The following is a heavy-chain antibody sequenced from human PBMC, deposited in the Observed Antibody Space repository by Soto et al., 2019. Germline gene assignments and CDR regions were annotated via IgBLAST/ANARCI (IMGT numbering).Heavy chain of an antibody. V-gene: IGHV1-18*04. Sequence: QVQLVQSGAEVKKHGASVKVSCKASGYTFNSYGISWVRQAPGQGLEWMGWISAYNCNTNYAQTLHGRVPMTTDPSTGTAYMVLRSLRSAYTAVYYCARDAVIGNRSPWFDPGGQGTLVTFSS. D-gene: IGHD1-1*01. J-gene: IGHJ5*02. CDR1: GYTFNSYG. CDR2: ISAYNCNT. CDR3: ARDAVIGNRSPWFDP.